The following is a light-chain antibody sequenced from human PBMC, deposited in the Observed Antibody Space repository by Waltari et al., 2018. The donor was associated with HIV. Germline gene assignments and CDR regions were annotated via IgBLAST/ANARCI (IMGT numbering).Light chain of an antibody. CDR2: DAS. J-gene: IGKJ4*01. CDR1: QNIGRT. CDR3: QQAKSFPHT. V-gene: IGKV1-12*01. Sequence: VGGAVSISCRASQNIGRTLAWYQLKPGKAPRLLIYDASRLDDGVPARFRGSGSRSNFTFAITSLQPEDFAIYVCQQAKSFPHTFAAGTRVE.